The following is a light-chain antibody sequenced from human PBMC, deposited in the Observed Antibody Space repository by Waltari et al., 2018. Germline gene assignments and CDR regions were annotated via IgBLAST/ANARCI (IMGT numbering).Light chain of an antibody. Sequence: QSVLTQPPSVSEAPRQRVAISCSGSTPNIRSNSVNWYQQPPGKAPNLLISFADLLSSGVSARFSGSKSGTSASLAISGLQSEDEADYYCAAWDDSLKGVVFGGGTKLTVL. V-gene: IGLV1-36*01. J-gene: IGLJ2*01. CDR3: AAWDDSLKGVV. CDR1: TPNIRSNS. CDR2: FAD.